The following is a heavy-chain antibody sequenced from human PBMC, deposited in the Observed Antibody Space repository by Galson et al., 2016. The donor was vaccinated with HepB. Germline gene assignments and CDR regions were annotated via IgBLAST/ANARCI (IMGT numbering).Heavy chain of an antibody. V-gene: IGHV3-30*18. CDR3: AKRHEYCPPVGCSVDY. J-gene: IGHJ4*02. CDR1: GFTFSQRG. Sequence: SLRLSCAASGFTFSQRGMHWVRQAPGKGLECVAADSMDGRRKFYADSAKGRFTISRDNSNNMLFLQMSSLRVDDTGVYYCAKRHEYCPPVGCSVDYWGQGTLVSVSS. D-gene: IGHD2/OR15-2a*01. CDR2: DSMDGRRK.